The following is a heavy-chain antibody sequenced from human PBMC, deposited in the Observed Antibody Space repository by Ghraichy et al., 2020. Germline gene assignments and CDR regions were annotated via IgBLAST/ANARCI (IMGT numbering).Heavy chain of an antibody. Sequence: ESLNISCIVSGGSISNYYWSWIRQPAGKGLEWIGRIFTSGSATYNPSLRRRVTMSVDISKTQFSLKLTSLTAADTAVYYCGRDGPYDSSGYTDYWGRGTLVTVSS. CDR3: GRDGPYDSSGYTDY. V-gene: IGHV4-4*07. J-gene: IGHJ4*02. CDR2: IFTSGSA. CDR1: GGSISNYY. D-gene: IGHD3-22*01.